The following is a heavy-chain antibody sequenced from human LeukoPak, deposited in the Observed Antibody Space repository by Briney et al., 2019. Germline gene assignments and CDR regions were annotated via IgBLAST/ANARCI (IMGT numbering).Heavy chain of an antibody. CDR3: AREGIGYDFWSGYYEGVFDY. J-gene: IGHJ4*02. CDR2: SGST. CDR1: GYSISSGYY. D-gene: IGHD3-3*01. Sequence: PSETLSLTCTVSGYSISSGYYWGWIRQPPGKGLEWIGSGSTYYNPSLKSRVTISVDTSKNQFSLKLSSVTAADTAVYYCAREGIGYDFWSGYYEGVFDYWGQGTLVTVSS. V-gene: IGHV4-38-2*02.